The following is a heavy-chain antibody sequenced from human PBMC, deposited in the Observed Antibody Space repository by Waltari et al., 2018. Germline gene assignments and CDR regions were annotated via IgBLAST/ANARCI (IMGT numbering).Heavy chain of an antibody. CDR1: GFSLSTSGVG. CDR2: IYWNDDK. J-gene: IGHJ5*02. D-gene: IGHD3-3*01. V-gene: IGHV2-5*01. Sequence: QITLKESGPTLVKPTQTLTLTCTFSGFSLSTSGVGVGWIRQPPGKALEWLALIYWNDDKRYSPSLKSRLTSTKDTSKNQVVLTMTNMDPVDTATYYCAHRRPTFNYDFWSDPFDPWGQGTLVTVSS. CDR3: AHRRPTFNYDFWSDPFDP.